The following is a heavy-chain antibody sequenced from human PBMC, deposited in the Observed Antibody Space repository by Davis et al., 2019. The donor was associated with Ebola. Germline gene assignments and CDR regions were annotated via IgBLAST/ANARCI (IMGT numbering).Heavy chain of an antibody. D-gene: IGHD2-2*01. V-gene: IGHV1-2*04. CDR3: ARDRQLPDYYYYGMDV. Sequence: ASVKVSCKASGYTFTGYYMHWVRQAPGQGLEWMGWINPNSGGTNYAQKFQGWVTMTRDTSISTAYMELSRLRSDDTAVYYCARDRQLPDYYYYGMDVWGQGTTVIVSS. CDR2: INPNSGGT. J-gene: IGHJ6*02. CDR1: GYTFTGYY.